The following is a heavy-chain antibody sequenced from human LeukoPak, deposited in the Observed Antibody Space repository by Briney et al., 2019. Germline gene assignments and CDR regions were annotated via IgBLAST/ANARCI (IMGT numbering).Heavy chain of an antibody. Sequence: ASVKVSCKASGYSFTSYGISWVRQAPGQGLEWMGCISAYNGNTNYAQKLQGRLTMTTDTSTSTAYMELRSLRSDDTAVYYCARDRRFTCYYDIWIVQNSYFDLWRRGTLVTVSS. D-gene: IGHD3-9*01. V-gene: IGHV1-18*01. CDR2: ISAYNGNT. CDR1: GYSFTSYG. J-gene: IGHJ2*01. CDR3: ARDRRFTCYYDIWIVQNSYFDL.